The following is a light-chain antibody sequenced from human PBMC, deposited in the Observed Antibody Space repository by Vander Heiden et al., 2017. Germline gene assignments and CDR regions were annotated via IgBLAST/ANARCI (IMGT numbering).Light chain of an antibody. CDR3: QSDDSSQSGSRPIGV. V-gene: IGLV1-40*01. Sequence: HSLLTPPPSVSGAPGQRATLSCTGSSSNIGAGYDVHWYQQLPGTAHKLLIYGNINRPSGVPDRFSGSKSGTSASLAINGLQAEDEADYYGQSDDSSQSGSRPIGVFGGGTKLTVL. J-gene: IGLJ2*01. CDR2: GNI. CDR1: SSNIGAGYD.